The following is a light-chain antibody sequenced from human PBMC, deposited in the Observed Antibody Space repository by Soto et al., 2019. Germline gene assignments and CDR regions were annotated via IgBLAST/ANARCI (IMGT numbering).Light chain of an antibody. J-gene: IGKJ1*01. Sequence: IVLTQSPATLSLSPGERAALSCRASQSVSTSLAWYQHKPGQAPRLIIYDASKRAPGNPARFSGSGSGTDFTLTISSLEPEDFAVYYCQVRDVWPTFGQGTKVDIK. V-gene: IGKV3-11*01. CDR3: QVRDVWPT. CDR2: DAS. CDR1: QSVSTS.